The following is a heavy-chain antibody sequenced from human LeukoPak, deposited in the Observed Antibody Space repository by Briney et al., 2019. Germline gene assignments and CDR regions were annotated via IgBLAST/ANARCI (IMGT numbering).Heavy chain of an antibody. D-gene: IGHD3-16*01. CDR1: GYTFTSYY. CDR3: ARVTDYVWGSSQYYFDY. CDR2: INPSGGST. J-gene: IGHJ4*02. Sequence: ASVKVSCKASGYTFTSYYMHWVRQAPGQGLEWMGIINPSGGSTSYAQKFQGRVTTTRDTSTSTVYMELSSLRSEDTAVYYCARVTDYVWGSSQYYFDYWGQGTLVTVSS. V-gene: IGHV1-46*01.